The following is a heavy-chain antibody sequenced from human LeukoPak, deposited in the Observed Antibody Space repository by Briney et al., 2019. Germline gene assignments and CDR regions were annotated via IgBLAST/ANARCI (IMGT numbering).Heavy chain of an antibody. CDR2: IYTSGST. D-gene: IGHD6-6*01. Sequence: SETLSLTCTVSGGSISSYYWSWIRQPAGKGLEWIGRIYTSGSTNYNPSLKSRVTMSVDTSKNQFSLKLSSVTAADTAVYYCARGLLWPSSNYYYYGMDVWGQGTTVTVSS. J-gene: IGHJ6*02. CDR3: ARGLLWPSSNYYYYGMDV. CDR1: GGSISSYY. V-gene: IGHV4-4*07.